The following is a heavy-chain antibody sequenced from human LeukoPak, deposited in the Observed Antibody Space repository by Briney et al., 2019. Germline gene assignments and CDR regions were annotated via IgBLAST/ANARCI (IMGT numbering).Heavy chain of an antibody. CDR1: GFTFSDYY. CDR2: ISSSGSTI. CDR3: ARARDHDFLQDY. D-gene: IGHD3-3*01. J-gene: IGHJ4*02. Sequence: GGSLRLSCAASGFTFSDYYMSWIRQAPGKGLEWVSYISSSGSTIYYADSVKGRFTISRDNAKNSLYLQMNSLRAEDTAVYYRARARDHDFLQDYWGQGTLVTVSS. V-gene: IGHV3-11*01.